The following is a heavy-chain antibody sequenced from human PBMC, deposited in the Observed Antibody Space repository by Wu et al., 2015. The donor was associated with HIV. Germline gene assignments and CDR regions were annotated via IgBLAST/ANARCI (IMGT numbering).Heavy chain of an antibody. D-gene: IGHD2-2*01. CDR1: GGTFSSYG. Sequence: QVQLVQSGAEVKKPGSSVKVSCKASGGTFSSYGISWVRQAPGEGLEWMGRIIPIFGTANYAQKLQGRVTITADESTSTVYMELSSLRSEDTAVYYCARVGCSSTSCHYYYYYMDVWGKGTTVTVSS. CDR2: IIPIFGTA. J-gene: IGHJ6*03. V-gene: IGHV1-69*13. CDR3: ARVGCSSTSCHYYYYYMDV.